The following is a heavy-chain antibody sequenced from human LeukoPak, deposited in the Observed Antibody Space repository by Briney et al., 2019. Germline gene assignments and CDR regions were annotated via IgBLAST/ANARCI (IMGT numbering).Heavy chain of an antibody. D-gene: IGHD6-13*01. J-gene: IGHJ4*02. CDR3: ARDFRSTSWYIGDY. Sequence: GGSLRLSCAASGFTFSSYSMDWVRLAPGKGLEWVSYISGDGNPVYYADSVEGRFTVSRDNVKNSLYLQMNSLRADDTAVYYCARDFRSTSWYIGDYWGQGDQVTVSS. CDR2: ISGDGNPV. V-gene: IGHV3-48*01. CDR1: GFTFSSYS.